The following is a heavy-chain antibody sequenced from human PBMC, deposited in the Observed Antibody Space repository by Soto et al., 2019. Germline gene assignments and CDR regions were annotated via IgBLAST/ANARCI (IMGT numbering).Heavy chain of an antibody. CDR1: GGTFSSYA. Sequence: GASVKVSCKASGGTFSSYAISWVRQAPGQGLEWMGGIIPIFGTANYAQKFQGRVTITADESTSTAYMELSSLRSEGTAVYYCARDDRYSSGWFGYWGQGTLVTVSS. D-gene: IGHD6-19*01. CDR2: IIPIFGTA. V-gene: IGHV1-69*13. J-gene: IGHJ5*01. CDR3: ARDDRYSSGWFGY.